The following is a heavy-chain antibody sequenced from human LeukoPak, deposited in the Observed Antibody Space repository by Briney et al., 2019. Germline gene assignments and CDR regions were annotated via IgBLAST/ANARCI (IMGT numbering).Heavy chain of an antibody. J-gene: IGHJ6*02. CDR1: GFTFSNYW. Sequence: GGSLRLSCAASGFTFSNYWMSWVRLAPGKGLEWVANIKQDGGEKYYVDSVKGRFSVSRDNAKNSLYLQMNSLRAEDTAVYYCAALYGMDVWGQGTTVTVSS. V-gene: IGHV3-7*01. CDR2: IKQDGGEK. CDR3: AALYGMDV.